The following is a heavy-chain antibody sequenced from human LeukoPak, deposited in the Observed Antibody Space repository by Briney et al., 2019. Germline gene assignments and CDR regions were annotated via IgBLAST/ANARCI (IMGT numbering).Heavy chain of an antibody. CDR1: GGSISSGSYY. V-gene: IGHV4-61*02. J-gene: IGHJ4*02. CDR3: ARGQYYYGSGSYYNSYYDSSGSPRKQPTYYFDY. CDR2: IYTSGST. Sequence: SETLSLTCTVSGGSISSGSYYWNWIRQPAGKGLEWIGRIYTSGSTNYNPSLKSRVTISVDTSKNQFSLKLSSVTAADTAVYYCARGQYYYGSGSYYNSYYDSSGSPRKQPTYYFDYWGQGTLVTVSS. D-gene: IGHD3-10*01.